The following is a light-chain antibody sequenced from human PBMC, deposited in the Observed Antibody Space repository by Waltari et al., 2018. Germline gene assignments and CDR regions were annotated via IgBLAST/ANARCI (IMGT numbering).Light chain of an antibody. V-gene: IGLV1-40*01. Sequence: QSVLTQPPSVSGAPGQSVTLPCTGRSSNIGAGFAVPWYQQLPGTAPRILIHVNGIRPSGVPDRFSGSKSGSSASLAITGLQAEDEADYYCQSYDSSLSGSVVFGGGTKLTVL. CDR3: QSYDSSLSGSVV. CDR1: SSNIGAGFA. J-gene: IGLJ2*01. CDR2: VNG.